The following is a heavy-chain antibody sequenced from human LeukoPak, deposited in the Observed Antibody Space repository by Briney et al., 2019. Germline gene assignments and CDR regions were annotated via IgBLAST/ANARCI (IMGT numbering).Heavy chain of an antibody. CDR3: ARDAQRGFDYSNSLEY. V-gene: IGHV3-33*01. CDR2: IWSDGSNR. Sequence: GWSLRLSCAASGFIYSHYGMRRVRQARGKGLAWVAVIWSDGSNRFYAGSVKGRFTISRDNSQNTLFLQMNSLRAEDTAMYYCARDAQRGFDYSNSLEYWGHGTLVTVSS. CDR1: GFIYSHYG. D-gene: IGHD4-11*01. J-gene: IGHJ4*01.